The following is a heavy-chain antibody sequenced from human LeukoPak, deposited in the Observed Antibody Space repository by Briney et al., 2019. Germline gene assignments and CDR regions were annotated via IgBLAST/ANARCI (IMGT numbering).Heavy chain of an antibody. CDR2: IYYSGST. D-gene: IGHD4-17*01. CDR1: SSYW. V-gene: IGHV4-39*01. J-gene: IGHJ4*02. CDR3: ARLWADYGETLKSPDY. Sequence: SSYWMNWARQPPGKGLEWIGSIYYSGSTYYNPSLKSRVTISVDTSKNQFSLKLSSVTAADTAVYYCARLWADYGETLKSPDYWGQGTLVTVSS.